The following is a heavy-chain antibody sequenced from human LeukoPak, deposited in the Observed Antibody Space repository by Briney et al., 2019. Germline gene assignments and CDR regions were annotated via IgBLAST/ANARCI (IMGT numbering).Heavy chain of an antibody. CDR3: ATAQDGYTGIDI. V-gene: IGHV4-39*01. J-gene: IGHJ3*02. Sequence: SETLSLTCTVSGGSISSSSYYWGWIRQPPGKGLEWIGSIYYSGSTYYNPSLKSRVTISVNTSKNQFSLKLSSVTAADTAVYYCATAQDGYTGIDIWGQGTMVTVSS. CDR2: IYYSGST. D-gene: IGHD5-24*01. CDR1: GGSISSSSYY.